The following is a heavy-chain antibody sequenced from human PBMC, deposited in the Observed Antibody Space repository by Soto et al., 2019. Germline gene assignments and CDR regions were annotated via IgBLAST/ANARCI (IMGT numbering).Heavy chain of an antibody. CDR2: ISYDGSDR. J-gene: IGHJ4*02. V-gene: IGHV3-30*03. Sequence: GGSLRLSCEGPGFNFSDYGFHWVRQAPGKGLEWVAMISYDGSDRYYRDSVQGRFTISRDDSKNTVFLQMNSLRTEDTAMYYCARSTYCNGGSCYPQYWGPGTLVTVSS. D-gene: IGHD2-15*01. CDR3: ARSTYCNGGSCYPQY. CDR1: GFNFSDYG.